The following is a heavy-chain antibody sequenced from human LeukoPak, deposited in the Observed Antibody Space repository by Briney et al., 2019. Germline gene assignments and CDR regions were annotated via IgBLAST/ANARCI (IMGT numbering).Heavy chain of an antibody. CDR3: ARGWHGMDV. V-gene: IGHV4-34*01. Sequence: PSETLSLTCAVYGGSFSGYYWSWIRQPPGKGLEWIGEINHSGSTNYNPSLKSRATISVDTSKNQFSLKLSSVTAADTAVYYCARGWHGMDVWGQGTTVTVSS. J-gene: IGHJ6*02. CDR2: INHSGST. CDR1: GGSFSGYY.